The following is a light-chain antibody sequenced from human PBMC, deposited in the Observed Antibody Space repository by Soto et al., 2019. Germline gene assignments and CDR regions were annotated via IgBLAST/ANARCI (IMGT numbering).Light chain of an antibody. Sequence: DIQLTQSPSSLSSSVGDRVTITCRASQTVISYLNWYQQKPGQAPNLLIYATTHLQSGIPSRFSGSGSGTEFTLTICTLHLEYLATYSGQHNYNTPPYTVGRGTKLEI. CDR1: QTVISY. V-gene: IGKV1-39*01. CDR3: QHNYNTPPYT. J-gene: IGKJ2*01. CDR2: ATT.